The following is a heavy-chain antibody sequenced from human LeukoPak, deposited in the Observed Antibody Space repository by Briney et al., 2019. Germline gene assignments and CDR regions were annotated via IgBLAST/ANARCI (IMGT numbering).Heavy chain of an antibody. D-gene: IGHD3-22*01. Sequence: PGGSLRLSCAASGFTFSSYAMNWVRQAPGKGLEWISAISGSGVSTYYADSVKGQFTISRDNSRNTLYLQMNSLRAEDTAVYYCAHTDSYYFDSGMVSWGQGALVTVSS. CDR1: GFTFSSYA. CDR2: ISGSGVST. V-gene: IGHV3-23*01. J-gene: IGHJ5*02. CDR3: AHTDSYYFDSGMVS.